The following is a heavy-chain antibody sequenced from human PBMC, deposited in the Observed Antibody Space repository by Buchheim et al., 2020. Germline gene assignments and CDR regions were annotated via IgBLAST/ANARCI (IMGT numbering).Heavy chain of an antibody. CDR3: AFMGDGAARPGP. J-gene: IGHJ5*02. Sequence: VQLVESGGGVVQPGRSLRLSCAASGFTFSSYGMHWVRQAPGKGLVWVSFISSDGSSTSYADSVKGRFTISRDNARTTLYLQMSSLRAEDTAVYYCAFMGDGAARPGPWGQGTL. V-gene: IGHV3-74*02. CDR2: ISSDGSST. CDR1: GFTFSSYG. D-gene: IGHD6-6*01.